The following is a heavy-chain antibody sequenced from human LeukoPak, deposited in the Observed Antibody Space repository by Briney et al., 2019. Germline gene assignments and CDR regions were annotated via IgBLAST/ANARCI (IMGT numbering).Heavy chain of an antibody. D-gene: IGHD3-10*01. J-gene: IGHJ4*02. CDR3: ARTSTYGSGSSFDY. CDR2: IDWDDDK. Sequence: SGPTLVNPTQTLTLTCTFSGFSLSTSGMCVSWIRQPPGKALEWLARIDWDDDKYYSTSLKTRLTISKGTSKNQVVLTMTNMGPVDTATYYCARTSTYGSGSSFDYWGQGTLVTVSS. CDR1: GFSLSTSGMC. V-gene: IGHV2-70*11.